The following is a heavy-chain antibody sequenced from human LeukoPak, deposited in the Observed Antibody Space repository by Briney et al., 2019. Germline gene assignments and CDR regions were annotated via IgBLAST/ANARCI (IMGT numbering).Heavy chain of an antibody. Sequence: PSETLSLTCTVSGDSINSPGYYWGWIRQPPGKGPEWIGSIYYSGSTYYKPSLKSRVTISVDTSKNQFSLKVSSVTAADTALYYCARQSTKGNSGWFFDFWGQGRLVTVSS. CDR2: IYYSGST. V-gene: IGHV4-39*01. CDR1: GDSINSPGYY. J-gene: IGHJ4*02. CDR3: ARQSTKGNSGWFFDF. D-gene: IGHD6-19*01.